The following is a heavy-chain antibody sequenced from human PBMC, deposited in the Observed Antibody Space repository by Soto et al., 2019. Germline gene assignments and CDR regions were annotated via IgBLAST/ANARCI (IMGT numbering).Heavy chain of an antibody. D-gene: IGHD2-8*02. CDR3: ARDDSGGFGSYYYYGMDV. V-gene: IGHV4-59*01. Sequence: QVQLQESGPGLVKPSETLSLTCAVSGASISDYYWTGVRQPEGKGLEWIGNIYYSGSTNYNPSLKSRVTISVDTSKNQFSLRLSSVTAADTAVYYCARDDSGGFGSYYYYGMDVWGQGTTVTVSS. CDR2: IYYSGST. J-gene: IGHJ6*02. CDR1: GASISDYY.